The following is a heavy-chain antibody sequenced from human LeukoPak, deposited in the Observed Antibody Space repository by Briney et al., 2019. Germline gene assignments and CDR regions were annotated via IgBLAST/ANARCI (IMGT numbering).Heavy chain of an antibody. D-gene: IGHD4-11*01. CDR1: GFTFSHYG. CDR2: IWSDASDE. J-gene: IGHJ4*02. Sequence: GRSLRLSCAASGFTFSHYGMPWVRQAPGTGLEWVAVIWSDASDEYYAKSVKGRFTISRDNFKNTVYLQMNSLRADDTAAYYCAKDAQRGFDYSNSLDYWGQGTRVTVSS. CDR3: AKDAQRGFDYSNSLDY. V-gene: IGHV3-33*06.